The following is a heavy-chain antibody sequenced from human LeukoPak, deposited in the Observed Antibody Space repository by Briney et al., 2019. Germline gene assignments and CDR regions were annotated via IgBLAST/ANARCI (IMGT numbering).Heavy chain of an antibody. CDR3: AGEARARYGYNYGGSDY. Sequence: KPSETLSLTCTVSGGSISSGSYYWTWIRQPAGKGLEWIGRISATGSTNYNPSLKSRVTISIDTSKNQFSLKLSSVTAADTAVYYCAGEARARYGYNYGGSDYWGQGTLVTVSS. CDR2: ISATGST. CDR1: GGSISSGSYY. V-gene: IGHV4-61*02. D-gene: IGHD5-24*01. J-gene: IGHJ4*02.